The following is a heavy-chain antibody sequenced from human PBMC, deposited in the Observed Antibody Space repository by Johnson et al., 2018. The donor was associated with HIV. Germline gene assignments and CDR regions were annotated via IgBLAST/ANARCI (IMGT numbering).Heavy chain of an antibody. CDR1: GFTFSSYG. D-gene: IGHD3-22*01. CDR3: AKDRWYDSSGKSANLADDAFDF. J-gene: IGHJ3*01. V-gene: IGHV3-30*18. CDR2: ISYDGSNK. Sequence: VQLVESGGGVVQPGRSLRLSCAASGFTFSSYGMHWVRQAPGKGLEWVAVISYDGSNKYYADSVKGRFTISRDNSKNTLYLQMNSLRAEDTAVYYCAKDRWYDSSGKSANLADDAFDFWGQGTRVSVSS.